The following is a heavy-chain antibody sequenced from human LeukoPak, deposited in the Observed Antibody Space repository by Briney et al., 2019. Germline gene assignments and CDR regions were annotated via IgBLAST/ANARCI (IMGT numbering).Heavy chain of an antibody. V-gene: IGHV4-39*01. J-gene: IGHJ5*02. D-gene: IGHD6-13*01. CDR2: IYYGGTT. CDR3: ARRSGSSFPPA. Sequence: SETLSLTCTVSDGSISSRSYYWVWIRQPPGKGLEWTGSIYYGGTTYYNSSLKSRATISVDRSKNQFSLNLISVTASDTAVYYCARRSGSSFPPAWGQGTLVTVSS. CDR1: DGSISSRSYY.